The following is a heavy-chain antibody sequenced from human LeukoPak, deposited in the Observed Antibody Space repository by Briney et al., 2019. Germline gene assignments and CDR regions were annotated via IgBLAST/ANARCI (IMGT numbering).Heavy chain of an antibody. V-gene: IGHV1-46*01. CDR2: INPSGGST. CDR3: AREGGGTMIVDN. D-gene: IGHD3-22*01. Sequence: ASAKVSCKASGYTFTSYYMHWVRQAPGQGLEWMGIINPSGGSTSYAQKFQGRVTMTRDTSTSTVYMELSSLRSEDTAVYYCAREGGGTMIVDNWGQGTLVTVSS. J-gene: IGHJ4*02. CDR1: GYTFTSYY.